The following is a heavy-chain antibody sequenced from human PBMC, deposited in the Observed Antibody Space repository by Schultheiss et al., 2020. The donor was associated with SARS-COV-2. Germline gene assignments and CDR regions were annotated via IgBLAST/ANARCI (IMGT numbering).Heavy chain of an antibody. V-gene: IGHV3-48*04. D-gene: IGHD4-17*01. CDR2: ITPSGNTI. J-gene: IGHJ4*02. Sequence: GGSLRLSCSASGFTLSSYSMNWVRQAPGKGLEWVSYITPSGNTIYYAGSVKGRFTISRDNAKNSLYLQMNSLRAEDTAVYYCARGGSYGELLWYFDYWGQGTLVTVSS. CDR1: GFTLSSYS. CDR3: ARGGSYGELLWYFDY.